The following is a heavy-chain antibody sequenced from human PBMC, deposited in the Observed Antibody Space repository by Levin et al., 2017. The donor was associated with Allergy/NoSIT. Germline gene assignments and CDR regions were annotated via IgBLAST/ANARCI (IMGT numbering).Heavy chain of an antibody. V-gene: IGHV4-30-4*01. CDR1: GGSLRSGDYY. D-gene: IGHD6-13*01. J-gene: IGHJ4*02. CDR2: IYHTGAT. Sequence: SQTLSLPCTVSGGSLRSGDYYWTWIRQPPGKGLEWIGYIYHTGATYYNPSLMSRLTMSVDTSKNQFSLKLNSVTVADTAVYYCGRGNRGIDYWGQGTLVTVAS. CDR3: GRGNRGIDY.